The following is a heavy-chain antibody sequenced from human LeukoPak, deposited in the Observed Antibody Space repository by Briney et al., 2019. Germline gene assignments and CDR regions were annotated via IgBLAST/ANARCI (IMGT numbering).Heavy chain of an antibody. Sequence: SETLSLTCTVSDGSISSYYWSWIRQPPGKGLEWIGYIYYSGSTNYNPSLKSRVTISVDTSKNQFSLKLSSVTAADTAVYYCARGARAKTTVYYYYYMDVWGKGTTVTVSS. CDR1: DGSISSYY. CDR2: IYYSGST. CDR3: ARGARAKTTVYYYYYMDV. V-gene: IGHV4-59*01. J-gene: IGHJ6*03. D-gene: IGHD4-17*01.